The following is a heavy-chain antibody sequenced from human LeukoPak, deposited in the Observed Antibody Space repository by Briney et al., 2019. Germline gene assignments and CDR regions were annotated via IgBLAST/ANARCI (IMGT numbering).Heavy chain of an antibody. CDR1: GGSISISSYY. CDR3: ARHEPETGLIYYMDV. CDR2: IYYSGST. Sequence: SETLSLTCTVSGGSISISSYYWGWIRQPPGKGLEWIGSIYYSGSTYYNPSFKSRVTISVDTSKNQFSLKLSSVTAADTAVSYCARHEPETGLIYYMDVWGKGTTVTVSS. V-gene: IGHV4-39*01. J-gene: IGHJ6*03. D-gene: IGHD3-9*01.